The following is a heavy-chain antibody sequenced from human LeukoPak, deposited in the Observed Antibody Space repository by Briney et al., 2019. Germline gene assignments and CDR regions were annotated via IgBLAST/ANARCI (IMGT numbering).Heavy chain of an antibody. CDR3: ARSSSPYYMDV. CDR1: GYTFTGYY. V-gene: IGHV1-2*02. CDR2: INPNSGGT. Sequence: ASVKVSCKASGYTFTGYYMHWVRQAPGQGLEWMGWINPNSGGTYYAQKFQGRVTMTSDTSISTAYMELSSLRSEDTAVYYCARSSSPYYMDVWGKGTTVTVSS. J-gene: IGHJ6*03. D-gene: IGHD6-13*01.